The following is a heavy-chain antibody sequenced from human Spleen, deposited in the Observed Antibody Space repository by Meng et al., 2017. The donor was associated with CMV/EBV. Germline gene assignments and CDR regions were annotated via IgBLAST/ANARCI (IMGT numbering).Heavy chain of an antibody. CDR3: LIAVAGIGFDY. J-gene: IGHJ4*02. CDR1: GFTVSSVY. Sequence: GESLKISCAASGFTVSSVYMTWVRQAPGKGLEWVSVIYIDGNTHYADSVRGRFTISRDNSKNTLYLQMNSLRAEDTAVYYVLIAVAGIGFDYWGQGTLVTVSS. D-gene: IGHD6-19*01. CDR2: IYIDGNT. V-gene: IGHV3-53*05.